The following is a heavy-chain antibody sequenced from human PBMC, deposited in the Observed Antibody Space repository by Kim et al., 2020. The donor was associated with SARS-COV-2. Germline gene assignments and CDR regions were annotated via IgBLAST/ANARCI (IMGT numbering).Heavy chain of an antibody. CDR2: ISVYNDNT. D-gene: IGHD1-26*01. J-gene: IGHJ4*02. V-gene: IGHV1-18*01. CDR1: GYTFTSYG. Sequence: ASVKVSCNASGYTFTSYGVSWVRQAPGQGLEWMGWISVYNDNTNYAQKFQGRVTMTTDRSTSTVYMELRSLRSDDTAVYYCARDFVSGSYFGYWGQGTLVTVPS. CDR3: ARDFVSGSYFGY.